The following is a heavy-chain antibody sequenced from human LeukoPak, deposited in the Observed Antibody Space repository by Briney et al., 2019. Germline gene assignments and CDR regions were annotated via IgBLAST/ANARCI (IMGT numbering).Heavy chain of an antibody. CDR3: ARDLPFED. Sequence: GASVKVSCKASGYTFTNYNMHWVRQAPGQGLEWMGRIYPSSGGTNYAQKFQGRITLTTDTSINTAYMELSRLRFDDTAVYYCARDLPFEDWGQGTLVTVSS. J-gene: IGHJ4*02. CDR2: IYPSSGGT. D-gene: IGHD2/OR15-2a*01. CDR1: GYTFTNYN. V-gene: IGHV1-2*06.